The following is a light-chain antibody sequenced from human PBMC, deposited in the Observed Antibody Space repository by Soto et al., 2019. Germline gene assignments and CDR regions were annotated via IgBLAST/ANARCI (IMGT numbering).Light chain of an antibody. V-gene: IGLV2-11*01. Sequence: QSALTQPRSVSGSPGQSVTISCTGSTSDVSGYNFVSWYQLHPGKAPKLIIYDVSRRPSGVPDRFSGSKSGYTASLTISGLQSEDDADYYCCSHAGTYSWVFGGGTKLTVL. CDR1: TSDVSGYNF. CDR2: DVS. J-gene: IGLJ3*02. CDR3: CSHAGTYSWV.